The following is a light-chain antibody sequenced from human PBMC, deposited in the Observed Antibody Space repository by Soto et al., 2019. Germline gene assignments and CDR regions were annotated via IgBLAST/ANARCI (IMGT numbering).Light chain of an antibody. Sequence: EIVMTQSPATLSVSPGERATLSCRASQSISSNLARYQQKPGQAPRLLIYGASTTATGIPARFSGSGSGTEFTLTISSLQSEDFAVYYGQQYNNWPFTFGQGTKLEIK. CDR3: QQYNNWPFT. J-gene: IGKJ2*01. V-gene: IGKV3-15*01. CDR1: QSISSN. CDR2: GAS.